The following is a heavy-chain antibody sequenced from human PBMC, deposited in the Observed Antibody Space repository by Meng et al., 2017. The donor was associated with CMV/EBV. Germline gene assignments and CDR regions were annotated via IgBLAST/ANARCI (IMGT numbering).Heavy chain of an antibody. CDR2: IKDTGTT. CDR3: ARGAPGY. CDR1: GGSFSGYA. V-gene: IGHV4-34*01. J-gene: IGHJ4*02. Sequence: SETLSLTCAGYGGSFSGYAWTWIRKSQAKGLEWIGNIKDTGTTNYNPSLKSRVSILVDTSKNQFSLKLKSVTGADTAIYYCARGAPGYWGQGTLVTVSS.